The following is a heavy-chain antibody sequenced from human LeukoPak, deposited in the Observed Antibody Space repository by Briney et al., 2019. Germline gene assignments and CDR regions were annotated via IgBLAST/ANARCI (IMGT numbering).Heavy chain of an antibody. J-gene: IGHJ4*02. Sequence: GGSLRLSCAASGFTFSNYGMPWVRQAPGKALEWVALISYDGLNKYYTDSVKGRFTISRDNSKNTLDLQMNSLRSEDTGVYYCAKSGGSSGYPQDYWGQGTLVTVSS. CDR1: GFTFSNYG. V-gene: IGHV3-30*18. CDR3: AKSGGSSGYPQDY. D-gene: IGHD3-22*01. CDR2: ISYDGLNK.